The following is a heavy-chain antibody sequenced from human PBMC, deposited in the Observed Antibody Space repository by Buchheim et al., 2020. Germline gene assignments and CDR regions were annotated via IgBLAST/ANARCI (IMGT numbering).Heavy chain of an antibody. V-gene: IGHV3-7*01. J-gene: IGHJ4*02. CDR1: GFTFSGYW. D-gene: IGHD1-26*01. CDR2: IKADGTYK. CDR3: VKDEGYYKFFY. Sequence: EVHLVESGGGLVQPGGSLRLSCIASGFTFSGYWMSWVRQAPGRGPERVASIKADGTYKRYADSVEGRFNISRDNARDSLSLQMNSLRVEDTAVYYCVKDEGYYKFFYWGQGAL.